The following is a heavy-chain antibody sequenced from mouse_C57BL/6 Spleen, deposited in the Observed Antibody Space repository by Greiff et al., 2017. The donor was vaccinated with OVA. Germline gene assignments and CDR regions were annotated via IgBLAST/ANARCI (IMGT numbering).Heavy chain of an antibody. CDR1: GYTFTSYW. J-gene: IGHJ3*01. CDR3: ARDDYGRAWFAY. D-gene: IGHD2-4*01. CDR2: IHPNSGST. Sequence: QVQLQQPGAELVKPGASVKLSCKASGYTFTSYWMHWVKQRPGQGLEWIGMIHPNSGSTNYNEKFKSKATLTVDKSSSTAYMQLSSLTSEDSAVYYCARDDYGRAWFAYWGQGTLVTVSA. V-gene: IGHV1-64*01.